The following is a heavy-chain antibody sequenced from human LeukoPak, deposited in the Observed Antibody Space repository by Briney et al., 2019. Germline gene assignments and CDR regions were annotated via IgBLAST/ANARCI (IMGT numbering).Heavy chain of an antibody. Sequence: GGSLRLSCAASGFTFTRNAMAWVRQAPGKGLEWVSSIDGSGGTTFYADSVKGRVTISRVQSTNTVYLQMNSLRADDTAVYYCAKAHCSSTSCSRADNWGQGTLVTVSS. CDR3: AKAHCSSTSCSRADN. D-gene: IGHD2-2*01. J-gene: IGHJ4*02. CDR1: GFTFTRNA. CDR2: IDGSGGTT. V-gene: IGHV3-23*01.